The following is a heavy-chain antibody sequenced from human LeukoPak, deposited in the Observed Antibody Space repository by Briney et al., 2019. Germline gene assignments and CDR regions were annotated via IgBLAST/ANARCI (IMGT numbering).Heavy chain of an antibody. CDR3: ARNYGSSEYYFDY. Sequence: ASVTVSCKASGGTFSSYAISWVRQAPGQGLEWMGGIIPIFGTANYAQKFQGRVTITTDESTSTAYMELSSLRSEDTAVYYCARNYGSSEYYFDYWGQGTLVTVSS. V-gene: IGHV1-69*05. J-gene: IGHJ4*02. D-gene: IGHD3-10*01. CDR1: GGTFSSYA. CDR2: IIPIFGTA.